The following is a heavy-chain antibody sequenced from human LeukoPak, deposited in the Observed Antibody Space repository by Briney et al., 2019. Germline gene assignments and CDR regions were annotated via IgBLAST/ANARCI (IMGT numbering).Heavy chain of an antibody. J-gene: IGHJ4*02. V-gene: IGHV3-30*18. D-gene: IGHD6-13*01. CDR3: AKALGIAAAGMDY. CDR1: GFTFSSYG. CDR2: ISYDGSNK. Sequence: PGGSLRVSCAASGFTFSSYGMHWVRQAPGKGLEWVAVISYDGSNKYYADSVKGRFTISRDNSKNTLYLQMNSLRAEDTAVYYCAKALGIAAAGMDYWGQGTLVTVSS.